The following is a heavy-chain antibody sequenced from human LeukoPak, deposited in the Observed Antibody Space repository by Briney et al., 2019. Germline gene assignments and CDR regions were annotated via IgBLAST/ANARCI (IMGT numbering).Heavy chain of an antibody. D-gene: IGHD4-11*01. CDR1: GGSFSGYY. CDR2: INHSGST. J-gene: IGHJ4*02. Sequence: SETLSLTCAVYGGSFSGYYWSWIRQPPGKGLEWIGEINHSGSTNYNPSLKSRVTISVDKSKNQFSLKLSSVTAADTAVYYCARVTSTVTTEVFDYWGQGTLVTVSS. CDR3: ARVTSTVTTEVFDY. V-gene: IGHV4-34*01.